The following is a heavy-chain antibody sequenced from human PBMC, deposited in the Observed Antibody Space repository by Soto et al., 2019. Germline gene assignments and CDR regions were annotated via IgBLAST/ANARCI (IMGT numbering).Heavy chain of an antibody. V-gene: IGHV4-31*03. Sequence: QVQLQESGPGLVKPSQTLSLTCNVSGGSVSSGGHYWSWVRQSPEKGLEWIGYHYNDGSTFYNPALQSRAVISVDKTKNHLFLNLRSVTAADTAVYYCARARYAGELLDDWGQGILVTVSS. J-gene: IGHJ4*01. CDR3: ARARYAGELLDD. CDR2: HYNDGST. D-gene: IGHD2-21*01. CDR1: GGSVSSGGHY.